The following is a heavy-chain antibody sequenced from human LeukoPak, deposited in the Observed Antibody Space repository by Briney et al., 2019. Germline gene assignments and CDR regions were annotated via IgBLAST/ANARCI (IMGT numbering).Heavy chain of an antibody. D-gene: IGHD4-17*01. J-gene: IGHJ4*02. CDR2: ISSSSSYI. CDR1: GFTFSSYS. CDR3: ARADTPTARDYGDYLGFDY. Sequence: GGSLRLSCAASGFTFSSYSMNWVRQAPGKGLEWVSSISSSSSYIYYADSVKGRFTISRDNAKNSLYLQMNGLRAEGTAVYYCARADTPTARDYGDYLGFDYWGQGTLVTVSS. V-gene: IGHV3-21*01.